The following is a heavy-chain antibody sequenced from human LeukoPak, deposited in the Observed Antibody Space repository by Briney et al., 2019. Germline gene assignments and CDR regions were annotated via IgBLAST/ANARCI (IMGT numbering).Heavy chain of an antibody. V-gene: IGHV1-46*01. Sequence: ASVKVSCKASGYTFTTYYIHWVRQAPGQGLEWMGIINPSDGSTNYAQKFQGRVTMTRDTSTSTLYMELSSLRSEDTAVYYCARDRGGWYFDYWGQGTLVTVSS. J-gene: IGHJ4*02. CDR2: INPSDGST. D-gene: IGHD6-19*01. CDR1: GYTFTTYY. CDR3: ARDRGGWYFDY.